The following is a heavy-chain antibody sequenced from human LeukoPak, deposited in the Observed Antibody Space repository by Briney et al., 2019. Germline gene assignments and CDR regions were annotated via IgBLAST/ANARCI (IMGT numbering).Heavy chain of an antibody. CDR2: IYYSGST. CDR1: GGSISSSSYY. Sequence: PSETLSLTCTVSGGSISSSSYYWGWIRQPPGKGLEWIGSIYYSGSTYYNPSLKSRVTISVDTSKNQFSLKLSSVTAADTAVYYCASAGWDVRSLGVYYFDYWGQGTLVTVSS. CDR3: ASAGWDVRSLGVYYFDY. D-gene: IGHD1-26*01. V-gene: IGHV4-39*07. J-gene: IGHJ4*02.